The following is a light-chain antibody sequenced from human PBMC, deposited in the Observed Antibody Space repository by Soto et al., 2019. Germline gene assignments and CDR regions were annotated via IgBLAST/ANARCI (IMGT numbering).Light chain of an antibody. CDR2: ATS. Sequence: EIVLTQSPGTLSLSPGERATLSCRASQSFNSIYLAWYQQKPGLAPRLLIYATSSRATGIPDRFSGGGSGTDFTLTINKLEPEDFAVYYCQHYVSPPITFGQGTRLEIK. J-gene: IGKJ5*01. CDR1: QSFNSIY. CDR3: QHYVSPPIT. V-gene: IGKV3-20*01.